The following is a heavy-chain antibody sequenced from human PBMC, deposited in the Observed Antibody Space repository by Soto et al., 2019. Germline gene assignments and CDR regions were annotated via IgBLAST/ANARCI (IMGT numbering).Heavy chain of an antibody. D-gene: IGHD3-10*01. V-gene: IGHV3-23*01. CDR3: AKDLAPGWFGELLYSYFHY. J-gene: IGHJ4*02. CDR1: GFTFSSYA. Sequence: GGSLRLSCAASGFTFSSYAMSWVRQAPGKGLEWVSAISGSGGSTYYADSVKGRFTISRDNSKNTLDLQMNSLRAEDTAVYYCAKDLAPGWFGELLYSYFHYWGQGTLVTVSS. CDR2: ISGSGGST.